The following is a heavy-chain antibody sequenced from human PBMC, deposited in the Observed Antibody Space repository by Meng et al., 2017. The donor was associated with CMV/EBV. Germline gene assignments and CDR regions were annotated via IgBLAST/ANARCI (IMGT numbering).Heavy chain of an antibody. CDR3: ARGLPSPTSFGVVTHYSYYYGMDV. Sequence: ASVKVSCQASRYTFTSYDINWVRQATGQGLEWMGWMNPNSGNTGYAQKFQGRVTMTSNTSISTAYMELSSLRSDDTAVYHCARGLPSPTSFGVVTHYSYYYGMDVWGQGTTVTVSS. CDR2: MNPNSGNT. D-gene: IGHD3-3*01. CDR1: RYTFTSYD. J-gene: IGHJ6*02. V-gene: IGHV1-8*01.